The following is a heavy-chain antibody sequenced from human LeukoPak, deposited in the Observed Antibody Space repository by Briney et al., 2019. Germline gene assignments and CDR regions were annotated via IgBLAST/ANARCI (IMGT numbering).Heavy chain of an antibody. J-gene: IGHJ5*02. D-gene: IGHD3-10*01. V-gene: IGHV3-30*04. CDR2: ISYDGSNK. CDR1: GLTFSSYA. CDR3: ARDSQSYGSGSYEFDP. Sequence: GGSLRLSCAASGLTFSSYAMHWVRQAPGKGLEWVAVISYDGSNKYYADSVKGRFTISRDNSKNTLYLQMNSLRAEDTAVYYCARDSQSYGSGSYEFDPWGQGTLVTVSS.